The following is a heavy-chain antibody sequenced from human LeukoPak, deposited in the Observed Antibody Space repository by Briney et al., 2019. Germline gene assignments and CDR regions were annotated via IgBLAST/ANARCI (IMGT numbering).Heavy chain of an antibody. J-gene: IGHJ6*02. V-gene: IGHV1-46*01. CDR2: INPSGGST. D-gene: IGHD5-18*01. CDR3: ARDSTWIQLWSNYGMDV. CDR1: GYTFTSYY. Sequence: GASVKVSCKASGYTFTSYYMHWVRQAPGQGLEWMGIINPSGGSTSYAQKFQGRVTITADKSTSTAYMELSSLRSEDTAVYYCARDSTWIQLWSNYGMDVWGQGTTVTVSS.